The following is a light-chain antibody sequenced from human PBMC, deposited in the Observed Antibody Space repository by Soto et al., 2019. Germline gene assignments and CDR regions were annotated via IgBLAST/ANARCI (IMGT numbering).Light chain of an antibody. CDR2: NVN. CDR1: SSDVGSYDF. J-gene: IGLJ3*02. CDR3: CSYTSSATGV. Sequence: QSALILPPSVSGSPGQSVTISCTGTSSDVGSYDFVSWYQQHPGTVPKPMIYNVNTQPSGVPDRFSGSKSGNTASMTISGLQAEDEADYLCCSYTSSATGVFGGGTKVTVL. V-gene: IGLV2-18*02.